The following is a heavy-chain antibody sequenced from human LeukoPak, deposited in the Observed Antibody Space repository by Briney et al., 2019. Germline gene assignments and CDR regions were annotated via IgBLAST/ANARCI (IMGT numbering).Heavy chain of an antibody. CDR2: TYYSGST. V-gene: IGHV4-31*03. Sequence: SQTLSLTCTVSGGSISSGGYYWSWIRQHPGKGLEWIGYTYYSGSTYYNPSLKSRVTISVDTSKNQFSLKLSSVTAADTAVYYCAREDYYDSSGYYYGAFDIWGQGTMVTVSS. D-gene: IGHD3-22*01. CDR3: AREDYYDSSGYYYGAFDI. CDR1: GGSISSGGYY. J-gene: IGHJ3*02.